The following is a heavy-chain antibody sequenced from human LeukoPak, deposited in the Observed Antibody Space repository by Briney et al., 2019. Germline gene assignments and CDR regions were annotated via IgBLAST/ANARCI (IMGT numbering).Heavy chain of an antibody. CDR2: IKQDGSEK. D-gene: IGHD6-19*01. V-gene: IGHV3-7*01. Sequence: GGSLRLSCAASGFTFSSYWMSWVRQAPGKGLEWVANIKQDGSEKYYVDSVKGRFTISRDNAKNSLYLQMNSLRAEDTAVYYCARILDSAWGELGYWGQGTLVTVSS. J-gene: IGHJ4*02. CDR3: ARILDSAWGELGY. CDR1: GFTFSSYW.